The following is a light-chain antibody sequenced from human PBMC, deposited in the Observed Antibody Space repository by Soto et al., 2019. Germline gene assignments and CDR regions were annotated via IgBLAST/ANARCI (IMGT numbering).Light chain of an antibody. J-gene: IGKJ4*01. V-gene: IGKV3-15*01. CDR1: QSVNSN. Sequence: ETVMTQSPATLSVSPGERATLSCRASQSVNSNLAWYQQESGQPPRLLVFGASTRATGVPARFSGSGSGTEFTLTISGLQSEDFAVDFCQQYASWPLTFGGGTKVDI. CDR3: QQYASWPLT. CDR2: GAS.